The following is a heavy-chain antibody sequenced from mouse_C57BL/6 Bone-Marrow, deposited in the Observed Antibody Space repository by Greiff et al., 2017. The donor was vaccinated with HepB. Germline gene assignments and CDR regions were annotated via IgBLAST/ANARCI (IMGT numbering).Heavy chain of an antibody. J-gene: IGHJ4*01. CDR1: GFSLTSYG. CDR3: AKPRLYYYAIDY. V-gene: IGHV2-3*01. Sequence: VKLMESGPGLVAPSQTLSITCTVSGFSLTSYGVSWVRQPPEKGLEWLGVIGGDGSTNYHSAPISRLSISKDNSKSQVFLKLNSLQTDDTATYYCAKPRLYYYAIDYWGQGTSVTVSS. CDR2: IGGDGST.